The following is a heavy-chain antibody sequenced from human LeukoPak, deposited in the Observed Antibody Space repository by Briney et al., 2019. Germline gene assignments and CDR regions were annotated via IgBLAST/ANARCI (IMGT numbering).Heavy chain of an antibody. CDR2: INQDGSDK. V-gene: IGHV3-7*01. CDR3: ARHLVVVGSSFSYGMDV. D-gene: IGHD2-15*01. J-gene: IGHJ6*02. CDR1: GFSISAYW. Sequence: GGSLRLSCAASGFSISAYWMSWVRQAPGKGLEWVAKINQDGSDKYSVDSVKGRFTISRDNAKNSLYLEMNHLRADDTAVYYCARHLVVVGSSFSYGMDVWGQGTTVTVS.